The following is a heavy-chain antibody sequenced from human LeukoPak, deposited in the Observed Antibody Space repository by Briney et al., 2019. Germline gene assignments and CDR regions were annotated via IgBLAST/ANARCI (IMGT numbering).Heavy chain of an antibody. CDR1: GFAFSAAH. CDR3: SAAVITRFDY. J-gene: IGHJ4*01. D-gene: IGHD4-23*01. V-gene: IGHV3-73*01. Sequence: GGSLRLSCAASGFAFSAAHMRWVRQASGKGLEWVGRIIGKGDNYATAYGAPVKGSFTISRDDSKNTAYLRMNNLRTDDTAVYYCSAAVITRFDYWGQGALVTVSS. CDR2: IIGKGDNYAT.